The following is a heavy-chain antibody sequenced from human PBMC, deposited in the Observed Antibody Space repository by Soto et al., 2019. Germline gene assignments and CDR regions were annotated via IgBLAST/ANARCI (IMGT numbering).Heavy chain of an antibody. CDR1: GRSFSGYY. CDR2: IKLSGSN. Sequence: PETLSLTCAVYGRSFSGYYWSWIRQPPEKGLEWKGEIKLSGSNTSNPSLKTRVTISVEPPKNQFSLKLSSVTAADTAVYYCSSLTRSSSYDYWGQGTLVTVSS. J-gene: IGHJ4*02. V-gene: IGHV4-34*01. D-gene: IGHD6-6*01. CDR3: SSLTRSSSYDY.